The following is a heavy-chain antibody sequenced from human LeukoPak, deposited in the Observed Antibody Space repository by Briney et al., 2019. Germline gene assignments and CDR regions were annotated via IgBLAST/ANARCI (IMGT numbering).Heavy chain of an antibody. D-gene: IGHD1-26*01. Sequence: ASVKVSCKASGYTFTSYGISWVRQAPGQGLEWMGWISAYNGNTNYAQKLQGRVTMTADTSTSTAYMELRSLRSDDTAVYYCARATGGSYYYYYMDVWGKGTTVTISS. CDR1: GYTFTSYG. J-gene: IGHJ6*03. V-gene: IGHV1-18*01. CDR2: ISAYNGNT. CDR3: ARATGGSYYYYYMDV.